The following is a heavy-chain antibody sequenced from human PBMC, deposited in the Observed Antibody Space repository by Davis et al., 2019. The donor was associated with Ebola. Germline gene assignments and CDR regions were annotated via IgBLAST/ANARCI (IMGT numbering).Heavy chain of an antibody. CDR3: ARGLRMVIGYDILTGYTNGYHFDP. Sequence: MPSETLSLTCAVSGDSISSRNWWRWIRQPPGKGLEWIGEINHSGSTNYNPSLKSRVTISVDTSKNQFSLKLSSVTAADTAVYYCARGLRMVIGYDILTGYTNGYHFDPWGQGTLVTVSS. CDR1: GDSISSRNW. V-gene: IGHV4-4*02. CDR2: INHSGST. D-gene: IGHD3-9*01. J-gene: IGHJ5*02.